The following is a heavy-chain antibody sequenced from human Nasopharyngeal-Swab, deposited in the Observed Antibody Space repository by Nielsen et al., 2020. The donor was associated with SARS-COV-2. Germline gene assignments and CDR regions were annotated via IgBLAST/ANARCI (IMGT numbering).Heavy chain of an antibody. CDR1: GFTFSSYA. CDR3: AKDLPFEGIAVAGTAFDY. D-gene: IGHD6-19*01. J-gene: IGHJ4*02. CDR2: ISGSGGST. V-gene: IGHV3-23*01. Sequence: GGSLRLSCAASGFTFSSYAMSWVRQAPGKGLEWVSAISGSGGSTYYADSVKGRFTISRDNSKNTLYLQMNSLRAEDTAVYYCAKDLPFEGIAVAGTAFDYWGQGTLVTVSS.